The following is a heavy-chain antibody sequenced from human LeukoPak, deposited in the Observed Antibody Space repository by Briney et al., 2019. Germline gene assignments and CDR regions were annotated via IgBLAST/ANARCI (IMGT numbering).Heavy chain of an antibody. Sequence: GGSLRLSCAASGFTFSNYAMSWVRQAPGKGPEWVSGISGSGDTTYYADSVKGRFTISRDNSKNTLYLQMNSLRAEDTAVYYCAAGSYYKSTEYWGQGTLVTVSS. J-gene: IGHJ4*02. D-gene: IGHD3-10*01. CDR1: GFTFSNYA. V-gene: IGHV3-23*01. CDR2: ISGSGDTT. CDR3: AAGSYYKSTEY.